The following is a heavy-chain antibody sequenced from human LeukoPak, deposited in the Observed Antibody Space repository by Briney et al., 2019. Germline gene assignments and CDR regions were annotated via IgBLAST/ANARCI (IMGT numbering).Heavy chain of an antibody. Sequence: GGSLRLSCAASGFTFSSYGMHWVRQAPGKGLEWVAVIWYDGSNKYYADSVKGRFTISRDNSKNTLYLQMNSLRAEDTAVYYCAKVPSYDFWSGYFDYWGQGTLVTVSS. CDR2: IWYDGSNK. CDR3: AKVPSYDFWSGYFDY. D-gene: IGHD3-3*01. V-gene: IGHV3-33*06. CDR1: GFTFSSYG. J-gene: IGHJ4*02.